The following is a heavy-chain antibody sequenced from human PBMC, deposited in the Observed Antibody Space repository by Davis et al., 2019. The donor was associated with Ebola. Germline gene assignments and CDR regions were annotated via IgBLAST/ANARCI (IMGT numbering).Heavy chain of an antibody. D-gene: IGHD3-22*01. V-gene: IGHV4-61*09. CDR1: GDSISSGSYY. Sequence: SETLSLTCTVSGDSISSGSYYWHWVRQPAGKGLEWIGHIYTSGSTNYNPSLKSRVTISVDTSKNQFSLKLTSVTAADTAVYYCARDRNDTSGYGFWGQGTLVTVSS. J-gene: IGHJ4*02. CDR3: ARDRNDTSGYGF. CDR2: IYTSGST.